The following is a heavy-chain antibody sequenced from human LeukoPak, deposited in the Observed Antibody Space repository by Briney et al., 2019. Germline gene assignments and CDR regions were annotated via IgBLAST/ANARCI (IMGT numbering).Heavy chain of an antibody. CDR3: ARVRAAAIPYYFDY. Sequence: SETLSLTCIVSGGSIRSSSYYWGWIRQPPGKGLEWIGSMYYTGSTYYNPSLKTRVTISVDTSKNQFSLRLTPVTAADTAAYYCARVRAAAIPYYFDYWGQGTLVTVSS. D-gene: IGHD6-13*01. J-gene: IGHJ4*02. CDR1: GGSIRSSSYY. CDR2: MYYTGST. V-gene: IGHV4-39*07.